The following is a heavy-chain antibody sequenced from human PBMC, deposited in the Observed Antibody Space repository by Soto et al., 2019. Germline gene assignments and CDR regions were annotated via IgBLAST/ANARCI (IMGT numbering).Heavy chain of an antibody. D-gene: IGHD2-21*02. V-gene: IGHV3-30-3*01. CDR3: ARYIVGVTATYAFDI. J-gene: IGHJ3*02. CDR1: GFTFSSYA. Sequence: QVQLVESGGGVVQPGRSLRLSCAASGFTFSSYAMHWVRQAPGKGLEWVAVISYDGSDKYYADSVKGRFTISRDNSKNTLYLQMNSLRAEDTAVYYCARYIVGVTATYAFDIWGQGTMVTVSS. CDR2: ISYDGSDK.